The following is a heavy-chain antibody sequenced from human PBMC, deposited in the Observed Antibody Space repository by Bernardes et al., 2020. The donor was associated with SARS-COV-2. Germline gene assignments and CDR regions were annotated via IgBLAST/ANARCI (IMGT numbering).Heavy chain of an antibody. Sequence: SESLSLTCTVSGSSISSHYWNWIRQPPEKGLEWIWYMYYDGNTNYNPSLESRVTISIDTSRNQFSLRMNSMTTADTAVYCCARTLGVYYGSGSPLNHYAFDLWGQGTMVTVSS. D-gene: IGHD3-10*01. CDR1: GSSISSHY. J-gene: IGHJ3*01. CDR3: ARTLGVYYGSGSPLNHYAFDL. CDR2: MYYDGNT. V-gene: IGHV4-59*11.